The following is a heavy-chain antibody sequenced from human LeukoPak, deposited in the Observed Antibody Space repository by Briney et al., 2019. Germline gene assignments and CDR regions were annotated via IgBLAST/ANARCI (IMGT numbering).Heavy chain of an antibody. CDR3: ARAGLAGSPSGY. V-gene: IGHV4-34*01. CDR2: INHSGST. Sequence: PSGTLSLTCAVYGGSFSGYYWSWIRQPPGKGLEWIGEINHSGSTNYNPSLKSRATMSIDTTKNQFSLKLRSVTAADTAVYLCARAGLAGSPSGYWGQGTLVTVSS. D-gene: IGHD6-13*01. J-gene: IGHJ4*02. CDR1: GGSFSGYY.